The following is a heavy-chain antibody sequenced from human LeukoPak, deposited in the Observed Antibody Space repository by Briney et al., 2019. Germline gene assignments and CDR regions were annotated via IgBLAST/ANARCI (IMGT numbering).Heavy chain of an antibody. V-gene: IGHV3-23*01. Sequence: PGGSLRLSCEASGFTFGSYAMYWVRQPPGKGLEWVAGIFGSGGSAHYADSVKGRFTISSDTSKNTVYLQINSLRAEDTAVYYCGKTTTGYSSGQKPAWPVDYWGQGTLVTVSS. CDR2: IFGSGGSA. CDR1: GFTFGSYA. D-gene: IGHD6-19*01. CDR3: GKTTTGYSSGQKPAWPVDY. J-gene: IGHJ4*02.